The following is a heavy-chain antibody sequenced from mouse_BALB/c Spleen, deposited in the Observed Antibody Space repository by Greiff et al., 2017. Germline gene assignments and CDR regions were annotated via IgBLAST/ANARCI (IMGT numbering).Heavy chain of an antibody. D-gene: IGHD2-14*01. V-gene: IGHV2-9*02. Sequence: VKLMESGPGLVAPSQSLSITCTVSGFSLTSYGVHWVRQPPGKGLEWLGVIWAGGSTNYNSALMSRLSISKDNSKSQVFLKMNSLQTDDTAMYYCARGQVRHAMDYWGQGTSVTVSS. CDR2: IWAGGST. J-gene: IGHJ4*01. CDR3: ARGQVRHAMDY. CDR1: GFSLTSYG.